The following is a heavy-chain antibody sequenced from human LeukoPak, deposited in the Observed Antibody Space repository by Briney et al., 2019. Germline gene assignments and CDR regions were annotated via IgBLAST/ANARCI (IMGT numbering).Heavy chain of an antibody. CDR2: IYSGGRT. CDR1: GFTVSTKY. V-gene: IGHV3-66*02. J-gene: IGHJ4*02. Sequence: GGSLRLSCVASGFTVSTKYMSWVRQAPGKGLEWVSVIYSGGRTYYADSVKGRFSISRDNSKNTLYLQMNSLRAEDTAVYYCAGDMTTVLDFDYWGQGTLVTVAS. CDR3: AGDMTTVLDFDY. D-gene: IGHD4-11*01.